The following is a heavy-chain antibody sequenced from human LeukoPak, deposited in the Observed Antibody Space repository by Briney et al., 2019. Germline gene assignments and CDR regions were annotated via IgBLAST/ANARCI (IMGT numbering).Heavy chain of an antibody. D-gene: IGHD6-13*01. CDR1: GFTFSSYG. CDR2: IWYDGRNK. J-gene: IGHJ4*02. CDR3: ARGAYSSSSGSGDY. Sequence: PGRSLRLSCAASGFTFSSYGMHWVRQAPGKGLEWVAVIWYDGRNKHYADSVKGRFTISRDNARHTLFLQMNSLRAEDTAVYYCARGAYSSSSGSGDYWGQGTLVTVSS. V-gene: IGHV3-33*01.